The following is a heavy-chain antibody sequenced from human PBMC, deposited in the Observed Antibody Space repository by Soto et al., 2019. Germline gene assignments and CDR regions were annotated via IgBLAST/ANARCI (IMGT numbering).Heavy chain of an antibody. J-gene: IGHJ3*02. CDR2: IYYSGST. CDR1: GGSISSGGYY. Sequence: QVQLQESGPGLVKPSQTLSLTCTVSGGSISSGGYYWSWIRQHPGKGLEWIGYIYYSGSTYYNPYGRSRVTILVYTSKNQFSLKLSSVTAADTAVYYCARDKDYEDSSGPEDDAFDIWGQGTMVTVSS. V-gene: IGHV4-31*03. D-gene: IGHD3-22*01. CDR3: ARDKDYEDSSGPEDDAFDI.